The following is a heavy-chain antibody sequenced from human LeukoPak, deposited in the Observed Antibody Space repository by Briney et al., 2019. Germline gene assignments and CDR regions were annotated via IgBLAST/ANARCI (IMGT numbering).Heavy chain of an antibody. D-gene: IGHD1-20*01. Sequence: SETLSLTCTVSGGSISSSSSYWGWIRQPPGKGLEWIGSIYYSGSTYYNPSLKSRVTISVDTSKNQFSLKLSSVTAADTAVYYCARGRDNWNDGYFDSWGRGTLVTVS. CDR2: IYYSGST. CDR1: GGSISSSSSY. CDR3: ARGRDNWNDGYFDS. J-gene: IGHJ4*02. V-gene: IGHV4-39*07.